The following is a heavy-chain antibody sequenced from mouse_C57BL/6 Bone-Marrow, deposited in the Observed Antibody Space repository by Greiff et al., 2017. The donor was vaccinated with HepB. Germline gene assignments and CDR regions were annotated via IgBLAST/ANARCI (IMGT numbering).Heavy chain of an antibody. D-gene: IGHD2-4*01. Sequence: VKLQQPGAELVKPGASVKLSCKASGYTFTSYWMHWVKQRPGQGLEWIGMIHPNSGSTNYNEKFKSKATLTVDKSSSTAYMKLSSLTSEDSAVYYCTRRGIYDYALYYWGQGTTLTVSS. CDR1: GYTFTSYW. CDR3: TRRGIYDYALYY. V-gene: IGHV1-64*01. CDR2: IHPNSGST. J-gene: IGHJ2*01.